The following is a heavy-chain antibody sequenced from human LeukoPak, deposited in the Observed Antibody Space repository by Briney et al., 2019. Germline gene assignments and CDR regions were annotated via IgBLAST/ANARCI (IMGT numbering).Heavy chain of an antibody. CDR3: ARERDYYDSSGFSDY. CDR2: IIPIFGTA. D-gene: IGHD3-22*01. CDR1: GGTFSSYA. Sequence: SVKVSCKASGGTFSSYAISWVRQAPGQGLEWMGGIIPIFGTANYAQKFQGRVTITADESTSTAYMELSSLRSEDTAVYYCARERDYYDSSGFSDYWGQGTPVTVSS. V-gene: IGHV1-69*13. J-gene: IGHJ4*02.